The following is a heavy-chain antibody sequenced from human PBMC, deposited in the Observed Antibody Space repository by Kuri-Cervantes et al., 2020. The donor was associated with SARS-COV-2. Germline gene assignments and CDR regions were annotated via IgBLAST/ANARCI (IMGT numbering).Heavy chain of an antibody. D-gene: IGHD3-22*01. CDR1: GGSFSGYY. CDR3: ARHDDSSGYYAGYYFDY. V-gene: IGHV4-34*01. Sequence: SQTLSLTCAVYGGSFSGYYWSWIRQPPGKGLEWIGEINHSGSTNYNPSLKSRVTISVDTSKNQFSLKLSSVTAADTAVYYCARHDDSSGYYAGYYFDYWGQGNLVHGAS. J-gene: IGHJ4*02. CDR2: INHSGST.